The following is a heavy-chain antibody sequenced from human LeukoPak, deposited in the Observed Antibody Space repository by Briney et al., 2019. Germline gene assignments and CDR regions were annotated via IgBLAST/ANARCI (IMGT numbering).Heavy chain of an antibody. D-gene: IGHD6-13*01. Sequence: RGSLRLSCAASGFTFNNYAMNWVRQAPGKGLEWVSAITDSRTSTYYADSVKGRFTISRHNSKNTLYLQMNSLRAEDTAVYYCAKGSSSSRPYYFDYWGQGTLVTVSS. CDR2: ITDSRTST. V-gene: IGHV3-23*01. J-gene: IGHJ4*02. CDR1: GFTFNNYA. CDR3: AKGSSSSRPYYFDY.